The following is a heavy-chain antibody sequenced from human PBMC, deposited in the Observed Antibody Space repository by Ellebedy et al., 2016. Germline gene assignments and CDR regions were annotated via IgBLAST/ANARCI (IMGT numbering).Heavy chain of an antibody. J-gene: IGHJ4*02. D-gene: IGHD4-23*01. V-gene: IGHV4-34*01. CDR3: ARGRDYSGNSGFSDY. CDR2: SNQSGNT. CDR1: GGTFSGYY. Sequence: SETLSLTXAVYGGTFSGYYWSWIRQSPGKGLEWIGESNQSGNTNYNPSLKSRVTVSVDTSKIQFSLKVISVTAADTAVYYCARGRDYSGNSGFSDYWGQGTLVTVSS.